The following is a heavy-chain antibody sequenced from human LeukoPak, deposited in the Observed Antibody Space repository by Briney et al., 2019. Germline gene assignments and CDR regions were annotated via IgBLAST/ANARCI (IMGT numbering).Heavy chain of an antibody. V-gene: IGHV4-34*01. CDR3: ARMTYQLLGDY. D-gene: IGHD2-2*01. Sequence: SETLSLTCAVYGGSFSGYYWSWIRQPPGKGLEWIGEINHSGSTNYNPSLKSRVTISVDTSKNQFSLKLSSVTAADTAVYYCARMTYQLLGDYWSQGNLVTVSS. CDR2: INHSGST. CDR1: GGSFSGYY. J-gene: IGHJ4*02.